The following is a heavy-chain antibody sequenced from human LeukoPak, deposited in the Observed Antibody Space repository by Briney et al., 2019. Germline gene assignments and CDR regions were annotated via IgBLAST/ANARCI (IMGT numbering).Heavy chain of an antibody. CDR3: ARSYYDSLGWFDP. Sequence: SETLSLTCTVSGGSISSYYWSWIRQPPGKGLEWIGYIYYSGSTNYNPSLKSRVTISVDTSKNQFSLKLSSVTAADTAVYYCARSYYDSLGWFDPWGQGTPVTVSS. CDR2: IYYSGST. CDR1: GGSISSYY. J-gene: IGHJ5*02. V-gene: IGHV4-59*01. D-gene: IGHD3-22*01.